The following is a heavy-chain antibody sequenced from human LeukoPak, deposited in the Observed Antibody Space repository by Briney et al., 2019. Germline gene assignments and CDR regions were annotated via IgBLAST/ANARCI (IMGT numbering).Heavy chain of an antibody. Sequence: GGSLRLSCGASGLYFSDYPVIYLPQAPGKGLECVSSINSGSTYMYYADSVKGRFTISRDNAKNSLHLQMDSLRDEDTAVYFSARVEATTDRNYHYYYMDVWGKGTTVIVSS. CDR3: ARVEATTDRNYHYYYMDV. J-gene: IGHJ6*03. V-gene: IGHV3-21*01. CDR2: INSGSTYM. D-gene: IGHD1-1*01. CDR1: GLYFSDYP.